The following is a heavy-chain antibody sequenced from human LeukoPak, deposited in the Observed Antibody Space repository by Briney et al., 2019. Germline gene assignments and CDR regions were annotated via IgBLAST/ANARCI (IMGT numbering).Heavy chain of an antibody. V-gene: IGHV3-9*01. D-gene: IGHD5-12*01. CDR2: ISWNSGSI. Sequence: HPGGSLRLSCAASGFTFDDYAMHWVRRAPGKGLEWVSGISWNSGSIGYADSVKGRFTISRDNAKNSLYLQMNSLRAEDTALYYCAKDRRGYSGTFDYWGQETLVTVSS. J-gene: IGHJ4*02. CDR1: GFTFDDYA. CDR3: AKDRRGYSGTFDY.